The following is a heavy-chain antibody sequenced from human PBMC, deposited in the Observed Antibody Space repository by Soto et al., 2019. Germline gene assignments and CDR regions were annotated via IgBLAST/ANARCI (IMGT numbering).Heavy chain of an antibody. Sequence: GGSLRLSCAASGFTFSSYAMSWVRQAPGKGLEWVSAISGSGGSTYYADSVKGRFTISRDNSKNTLYLQMNSLRAEDTALYYCAKDPRGVGQYCFDYWGQGTLVTVSS. CDR1: GFTFSSYA. V-gene: IGHV3-23*01. D-gene: IGHD1-26*01. J-gene: IGHJ4*02. CDR3: AKDPRGVGQYCFDY. CDR2: ISGSGGST.